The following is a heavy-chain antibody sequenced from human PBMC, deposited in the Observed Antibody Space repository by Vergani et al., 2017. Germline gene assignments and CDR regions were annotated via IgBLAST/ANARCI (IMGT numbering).Heavy chain of an antibody. D-gene: IGHD4-17*01. CDR3: ARGARGDYVSSFDY. Sequence: QVQLVESGGGVVQPGRSLRLSCAASGFTFSSYAMHCVRQAPGKGLEWVAVISYDGSNKYYADSVKGRFTISRNNYKNTLYLRMNSLGAENTAVYYWARGARGDYVSSFDYWGQGTLVTVSS. J-gene: IGHJ4*02. CDR2: ISYDGSNK. CDR1: GFTFSSYA. V-gene: IGHV3-30-3*01.